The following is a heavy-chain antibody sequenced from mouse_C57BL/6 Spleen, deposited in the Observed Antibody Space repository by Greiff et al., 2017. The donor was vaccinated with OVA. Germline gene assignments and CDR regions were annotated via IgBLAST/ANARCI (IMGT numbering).Heavy chain of an antibody. CDR3: TRKGIYYDYEEFAY. J-gene: IGHJ3*01. D-gene: IGHD2-4*01. CDR2: IDPETGGT. V-gene: IGHV1-15*01. Sequence: VKLVESGAELVRPGASVTLSCKASGYTFTDYEMHWVKQTPVHGLEWIGAIDPETGGTAYNQKFKGKAILTADKSSSTAYMELRSLTSEDSAVYYCTRKGIYYDYEEFAYWGQGTLVTVSA. CDR1: GYTFTDYE.